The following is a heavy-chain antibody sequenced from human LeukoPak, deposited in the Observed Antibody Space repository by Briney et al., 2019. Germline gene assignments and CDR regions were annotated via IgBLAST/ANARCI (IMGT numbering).Heavy chain of an antibody. J-gene: IGHJ4*02. V-gene: IGHV3-15*04. CDR1: ESIFSSAR. CDR3: TTGLLRNGYNFGS. Sequence: GGSLRLSCAASESIFSSARMNWVRQAPGKGLEWVGRIESKTDGGTTDYAAPVKGRFTISRDDSKDTLYLQMNSLKTEDTAVYYCTTGLLRNGYNFGSWGQGTLVTVSS. CDR2: IESKTDGGTT. D-gene: IGHD1-26*01.